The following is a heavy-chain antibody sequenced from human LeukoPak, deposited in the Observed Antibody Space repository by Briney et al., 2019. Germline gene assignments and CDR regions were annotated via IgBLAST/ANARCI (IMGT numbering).Heavy chain of an antibody. CDR3: ARVSRFFGVVTDHDY. CDR1: GFTFSSYA. J-gene: IGHJ4*02. CDR2: ISYDVSNK. D-gene: IGHD3-3*01. Sequence: GGSLRVSSAASGFTFSSYAMYWVRQAPGKGLEWVAVISYDVSNKYYAESLKGPFTISRANSKNTLYLQMNSLRAEDTAVYYCARVSRFFGVVTDHDYWGQGTLVTVSS. V-gene: IGHV3-30*04.